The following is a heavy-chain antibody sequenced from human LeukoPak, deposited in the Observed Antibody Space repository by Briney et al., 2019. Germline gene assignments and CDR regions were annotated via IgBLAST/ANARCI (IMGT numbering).Heavy chain of an antibody. CDR1: GYTFTDHG. Sequence: GGSPRLSCAASGYTFTDHGMHWVRQAPGKGLEWVANIWFDGSQEYYADTVKGRFTIFRDISKNTLYLQLNSLRVEDTAVYYCARDLAAARLDFRGQGTLVTVSS. J-gene: IGHJ4*02. CDR3: ARDLAAARLDF. D-gene: IGHD6-6*01. CDR2: IWFDGSQE. V-gene: IGHV3-33*01.